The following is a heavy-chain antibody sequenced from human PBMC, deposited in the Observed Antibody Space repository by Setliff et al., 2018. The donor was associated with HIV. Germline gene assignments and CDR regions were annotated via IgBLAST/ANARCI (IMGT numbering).Heavy chain of an antibody. V-gene: IGHV3-66*02. Sequence: GGSLRLSCAASGFTVSTYYMSWVRQAPGKGLEWVSTIYSGGSTYHADSVKGRFTISRDNSKNTLYLQMGSLRAEDMAVYYCARDASISSPYDAFDIWGQGTMVTVSS. J-gene: IGHJ3*02. CDR2: IYSGGST. D-gene: IGHD6-6*01. CDR1: GFTVSTYY. CDR3: ARDASISSPYDAFDI.